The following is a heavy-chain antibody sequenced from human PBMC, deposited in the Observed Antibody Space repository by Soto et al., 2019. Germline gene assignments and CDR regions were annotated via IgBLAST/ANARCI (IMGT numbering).Heavy chain of an antibody. CDR3: ARHYYGSGSYSY. Sequence: SETLSLTCTVSGGSVSSGSYYWSWIRPPPGKGLEWIGYIYYSGSTNYNPSLKRRVTISVDTSKNQFSLKLSSVTAADTAVYYCARHYYGSGSYSYWGQGTLVTVSS. J-gene: IGHJ4*02. D-gene: IGHD3-10*01. CDR2: IYYSGST. V-gene: IGHV4-61*01. CDR1: GGSVSSGSYY.